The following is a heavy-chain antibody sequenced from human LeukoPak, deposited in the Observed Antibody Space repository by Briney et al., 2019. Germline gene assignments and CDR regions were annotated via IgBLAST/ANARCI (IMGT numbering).Heavy chain of an antibody. CDR3: ARVTIFGVNVIY. Sequence: PETLSLTCTVSGYSISSGYYWGWIRQPPGKGLEWIGSIYHSGSTYYNPSLKSRVTISVDTSKNQFSLKLSSVTAADTAVYYCARVTIFGVNVIYWGQGTLVTVSS. V-gene: IGHV4-38-2*02. CDR1: GYSISSGYY. J-gene: IGHJ4*02. CDR2: IYHSGST. D-gene: IGHD3-3*01.